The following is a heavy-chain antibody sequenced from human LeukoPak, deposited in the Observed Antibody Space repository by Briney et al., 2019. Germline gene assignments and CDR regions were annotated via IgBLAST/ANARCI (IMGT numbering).Heavy chain of an antibody. CDR2: ISGSGGTT. V-gene: IGHV3-23*01. CDR1: GFTFSSYA. CDR3: TTESPGWLQSGGTFDP. D-gene: IGHD5-24*01. Sequence: PGGSLRLSCAASGFTFSSYAMSWVRQAPGKGLEWVSAISGSGGTTYYADSVKGRFTISRDNSKNTLFLQMNSLRAEDTAVYYCTTESPGWLQSGGTFDPWGQGTLVTVSS. J-gene: IGHJ5*02.